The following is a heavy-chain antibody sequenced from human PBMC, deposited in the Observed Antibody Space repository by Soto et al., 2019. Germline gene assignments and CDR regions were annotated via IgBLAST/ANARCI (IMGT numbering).Heavy chain of an antibody. CDR3: ARQPSGYRSGWYFDY. CDR2: IYRSGST. V-gene: IGHV4-39*01. Sequence: SETLSLTCTVSGGSVSSSSYYWGWIRQPPGKGLEWIGSIYRSGSTYYNPSLQSRVTISVDTSKNQFSLRLSSVTTADTAVYLCARQPSGYRSGWYFDYWGQGTLVTVSS. CDR1: GGSVSSSSYY. D-gene: IGHD6-19*01. J-gene: IGHJ4*02.